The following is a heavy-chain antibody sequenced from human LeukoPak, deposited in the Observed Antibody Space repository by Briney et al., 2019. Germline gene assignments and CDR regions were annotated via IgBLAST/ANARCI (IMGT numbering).Heavy chain of an antibody. V-gene: IGHV4-39*07. D-gene: IGHD1-26*01. J-gene: IGHJ4*02. CDR2: INHSGST. Sequence: SETLSLTCTVSGGSISSSDYYWSWIRQPPGKGLEWIGEINHSGSTNYNPSLKSRVTISVDTSKNQFSLKLSSVTAADTAVYYCAIYTSGSYRPFDYWGQGTLVTVSS. CDR1: GGSISSSDYY. CDR3: AIYTSGSYRPFDY.